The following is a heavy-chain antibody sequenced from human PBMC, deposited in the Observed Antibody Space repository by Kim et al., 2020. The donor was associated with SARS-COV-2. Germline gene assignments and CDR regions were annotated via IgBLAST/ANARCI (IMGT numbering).Heavy chain of an antibody. CDR3: ARPSSSHFDF. V-gene: IGHV3-33*05. D-gene: IGHD3-10*01. CDR2: ISNDGATA. J-gene: IGHJ4*02. Sequence: GGSLRLSCAASGFIFRNFGLHWVRQAPGKGLEWVAFISNDGATAIYADSVRGRFTISRDYSENKVYLQMDSLSSGDTAVYDCARPSSSHFDFWGQGTLV. CDR1: GFIFRNFG.